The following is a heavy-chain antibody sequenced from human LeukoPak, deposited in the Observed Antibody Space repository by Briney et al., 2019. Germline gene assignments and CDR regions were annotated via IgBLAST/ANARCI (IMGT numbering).Heavy chain of an antibody. CDR1: GFTFSSYE. V-gene: IGHV3-48*03. D-gene: IGHD3-3*01. J-gene: IGHJ3*01. CDR2: ISSSGSST. CDR3: AKAGWSGSADDGLSDAFDF. Sequence: GGSLRLSCVASGFTFSSYEMNWVRQAPGKGLEWVSYISSSGSSTDYADSVRGRFTISGDNVKNSLYLQMSSLRAEDTAVYYCAKAGWSGSADDGLSDAFDFWGQGTMVTVSS.